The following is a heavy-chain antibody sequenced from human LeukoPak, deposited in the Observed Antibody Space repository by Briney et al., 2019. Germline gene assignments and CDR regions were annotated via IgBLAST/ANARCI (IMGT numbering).Heavy chain of an antibody. CDR1: GFTFSSYS. CDR2: ISSSSSYI. Sequence: PGGSLRLSCAASGFTFSSYSMNWVRQAPGKGLEWVSSISSSSSYIYYADSVKGRFTISRDNSKNTLYLQMNSLRAEDTAVYYCAKDYGGNSGGYYFDYWGQGTLVTVSS. CDR3: AKDYGGNSGGYYFDY. J-gene: IGHJ4*02. D-gene: IGHD4-23*01. V-gene: IGHV3-21*01.